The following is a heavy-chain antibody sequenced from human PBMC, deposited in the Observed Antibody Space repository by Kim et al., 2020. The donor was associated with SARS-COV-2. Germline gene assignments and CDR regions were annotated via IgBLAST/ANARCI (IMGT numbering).Heavy chain of an antibody. Sequence: GGSLRLSCAASGFTFSSYAMHWVRQAPGKGLEWVAVISYDGSNKYYADSVKGRFTISRDNSKNTLYLQMNSLRAEDTAVYYCARDGGIVATPYAFDIWGQGTMVTVSS. J-gene: IGHJ3*02. CDR1: GFTFSSYA. V-gene: IGHV3-30-3*01. D-gene: IGHD5-12*01. CDR2: ISYDGSNK. CDR3: ARDGGIVATPYAFDI.